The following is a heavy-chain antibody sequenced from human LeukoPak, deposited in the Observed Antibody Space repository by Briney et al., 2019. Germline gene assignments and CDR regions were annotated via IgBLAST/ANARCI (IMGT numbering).Heavy chain of an antibody. CDR3: ATAPPPYCSSTSCYPILVSHLYYYGMDI. CDR1: GYTFTSYG. CDR2: ISAYNGNT. D-gene: IGHD2-2*01. V-gene: IGHV1-18*01. Sequence: ASVKVSCKASGYTFTSYGISWVRQAPGQGLEWMGWISAYNGNTNYAQKLQGRVTITADESTSTAYMELSSLRSEDTAVYYCATAPPPYCSSTSCYPILVSHLYYYGMDIWGQGTTVTVSS. J-gene: IGHJ6*02.